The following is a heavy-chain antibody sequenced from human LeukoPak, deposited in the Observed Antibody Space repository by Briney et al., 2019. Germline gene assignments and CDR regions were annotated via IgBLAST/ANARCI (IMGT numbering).Heavy chain of an antibody. CDR1: GGSTSSYY. J-gene: IGHJ5*02. Sequence: SETLSLTCTVSGGSTSSYYYNWVRQPPGKGLEWIAYISDSGTTNYNPSLKSRVTISVDTSKTQFSLRLSSVTAADTAVYYCARGGTTVTPGLLWFDPWGQGTLVTVSS. V-gene: IGHV4-59*08. D-gene: IGHD4-17*01. CDR3: ARGGTTVTPGLLWFDP. CDR2: ISDSGTT.